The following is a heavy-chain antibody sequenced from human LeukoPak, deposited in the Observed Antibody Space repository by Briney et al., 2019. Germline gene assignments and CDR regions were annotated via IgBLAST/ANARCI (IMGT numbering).Heavy chain of an antibody. D-gene: IGHD2/OR15-2a*01. Sequence: SETLSLTCTVSGGSISSYYWSWIRQPPGKGLEWIGYIYYSGSTNYNPSLKSRVTISVDTSKNQFSLKLSSVTAADTAVYYCARVYAGGYYWPIDYWGQGTLVTVSS. CDR1: GGSISSYY. CDR2: IYYSGST. V-gene: IGHV4-59*08. J-gene: IGHJ4*02. CDR3: ARVYAGGYYWPIDY.